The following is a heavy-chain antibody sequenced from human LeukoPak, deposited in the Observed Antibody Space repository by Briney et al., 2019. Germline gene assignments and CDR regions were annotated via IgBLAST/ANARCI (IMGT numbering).Heavy chain of an antibody. CDR1: GFTFDDYA. CDR2: ISWNSGRI. J-gene: IGHJ4*02. V-gene: IGHV3-9*01. Sequence: GGSLRLSCAASGFTFDDYAMHWVRQAPGKGLEWVSGISWNSGRIGYADSVKGRFTVSRDNAKNSLYLQMNSLRAEDTALYYCAKDKDDYFDYWGQGTLVTVCS. D-gene: IGHD2-15*01. CDR3: AKDKDDYFDY.